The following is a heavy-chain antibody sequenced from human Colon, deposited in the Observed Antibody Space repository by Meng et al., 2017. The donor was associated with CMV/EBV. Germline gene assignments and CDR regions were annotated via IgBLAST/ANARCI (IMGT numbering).Heavy chain of an antibody. J-gene: IGHJ4*02. CDR3: ARDSNLSGLAY. V-gene: IGHV4-4*07. D-gene: IGHD3-10*01. CDR2: VYISGNT. Sequence: QVQLRESGQGLVKPSETLSLTCTVSGASITSYYWSWIRQPAGKGLEWIGRVYISGNTNYNPSLKSRVTMSIDTSKNQLSLNIRSVTAADTAVYYCARDSNLSGLAYWGQGTLVTVSS. CDR1: GASITSYY.